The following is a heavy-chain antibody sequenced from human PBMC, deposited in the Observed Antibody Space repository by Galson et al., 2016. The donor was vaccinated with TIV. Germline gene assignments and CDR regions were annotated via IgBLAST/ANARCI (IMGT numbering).Heavy chain of an antibody. CDR3: TREIAGTTVHS. J-gene: IGHJ4*02. D-gene: IGHD1-7*01. V-gene: IGHV1-69*13. CDR2: IVPMFGTT. CDR1: GVTFSYFA. Sequence: SVKVSCKASGVTFSYFAFSWVRQAPGQGLEWMGGIVPMFGTTNYAQKFQGRVTISADESTTTAYLELSSLRSEATAVYYCTREIAGTTVHSWGQGALVTVSA.